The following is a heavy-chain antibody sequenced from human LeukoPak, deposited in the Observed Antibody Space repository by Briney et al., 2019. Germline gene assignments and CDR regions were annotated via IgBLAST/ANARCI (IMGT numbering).Heavy chain of an antibody. D-gene: IGHD4-11*01. Sequence: PSQTLSLTCTVSGVSISSGSYYGSWIRQPAGKGLEWIGRIYTSGSTNYNPSLKSRVTISVDTSKNQFSLKLSSVTAADTAVYYCARARGHDYSRAYYYYMDVWGKGTTVTVSS. CDR1: GVSISSGSYY. CDR3: ARARGHDYSRAYYYYMDV. V-gene: IGHV4-61*02. J-gene: IGHJ6*03. CDR2: IYTSGST.